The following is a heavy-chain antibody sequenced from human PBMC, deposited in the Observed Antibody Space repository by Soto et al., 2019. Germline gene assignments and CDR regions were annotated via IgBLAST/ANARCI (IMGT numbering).Heavy chain of an antibody. CDR1: GYSFTSYW. CDR2: IYPGDSDT. J-gene: IGHJ6*02. V-gene: IGHV5-51*01. D-gene: IGHD5-18*01. Sequence: PGESLKISCKGSGYSFTSYWIGWVRQMPGKGLEWMGIIYPGDSDTRYSPSFQGQVTISADKSISTAYLQWSSLKASDTAVYYCAKDQSAMVWSYYYGMDVWGQGTTVTVSS. CDR3: AKDQSAMVWSYYYGMDV.